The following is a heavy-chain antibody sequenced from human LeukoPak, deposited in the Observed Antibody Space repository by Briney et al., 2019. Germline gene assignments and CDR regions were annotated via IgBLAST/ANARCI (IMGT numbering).Heavy chain of an antibody. Sequence: SVKVSCKTSGGTFSSYAISWVRQAPGQGLEWMGGIIPIFGTANYAQKFQGRVTITADESTSTAYMELSSLRSEDTAVYYCATRAVADDSLFDYWGQGTLVTVSS. CDR2: IIPIFGTA. CDR1: GGTFSSYA. CDR3: ATRAVADDSLFDY. D-gene: IGHD6-19*01. J-gene: IGHJ4*02. V-gene: IGHV1-69*01.